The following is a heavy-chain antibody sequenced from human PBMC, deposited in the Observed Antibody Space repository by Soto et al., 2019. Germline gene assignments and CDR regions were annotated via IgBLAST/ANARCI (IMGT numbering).Heavy chain of an antibody. D-gene: IGHD3-3*01. Sequence: ASVKVSCKASGYTFTGYYMHWVRQAPGQGXEWMGWINPNSGGTNYAQKFQGRVTMTRDTSISTAYMELSRLRSDDTAVYYCARGNVLRFLEWLFRGFDPWGQGTLVTVSS. V-gene: IGHV1-2*02. J-gene: IGHJ5*02. CDR3: ARGNVLRFLEWLFRGFDP. CDR1: GYTFTGYY. CDR2: INPNSGGT.